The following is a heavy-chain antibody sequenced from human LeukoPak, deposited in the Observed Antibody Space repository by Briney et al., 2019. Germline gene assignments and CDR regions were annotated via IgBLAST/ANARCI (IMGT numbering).Heavy chain of an antibody. CDR3: ARERDDYDDPGPLDY. D-gene: IGHD4-17*01. Sequence: GVSLRLSCAASGFGFSIYWMHWVRQAPGTGLKCVSRIYRYWSNTDYADSVKGRISIYRDNSKNTLYLDMHSLRAGDTAVYYCARERDDYDDPGPLDYWGQGTLVTVSS. CDR1: GFGFSIYW. CDR2: IYRYWSNT. J-gene: IGHJ4*02. V-gene: IGHV3-74*01.